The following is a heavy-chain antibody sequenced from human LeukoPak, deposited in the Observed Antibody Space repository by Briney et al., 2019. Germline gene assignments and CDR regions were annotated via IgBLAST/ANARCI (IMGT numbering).Heavy chain of an antibody. D-gene: IGHD3-3*01. CDR1: GFTFSNYW. CDR2: IKQDGGEK. V-gene: IGHV3-7*01. CDR3: AKDLASTGYYDFWSGYYPDY. J-gene: IGHJ4*02. Sequence: PGGSLRLSCAASGFTFSNYWMNWVRQAPGKGLEWVANIKQDGGEKSYVDSVKGRFTISRDNSKNTLYLQMNSLRAGDTAVYYCAKDLASTGYYDFWSGYYPDYWGQGTLVTVSS.